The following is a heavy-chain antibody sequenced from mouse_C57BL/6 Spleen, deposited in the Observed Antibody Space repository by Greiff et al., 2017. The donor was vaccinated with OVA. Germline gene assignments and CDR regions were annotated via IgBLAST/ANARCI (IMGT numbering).Heavy chain of an antibody. J-gene: IGHJ2*01. Sequence: QVQLQQSGAELVRPGTSVKLSCKASGYTFTSYWMHWVKQRPGQGLEWIGVIDPSDSYTNYNQKFKGKATLTVDTSSSTAYMQLSSLTSEDSAVYYCARENLGYFDYWGQGTTLTVSS. CDR3: ARENLGYFDY. V-gene: IGHV1-59*01. CDR2: IDPSDSYT. CDR1: GYTFTSYW. D-gene: IGHD5-1*01.